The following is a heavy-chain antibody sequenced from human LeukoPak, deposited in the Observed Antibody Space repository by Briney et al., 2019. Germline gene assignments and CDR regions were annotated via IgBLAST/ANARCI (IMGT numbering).Heavy chain of an antibody. D-gene: IGHD4-23*01. J-gene: IGHJ6*03. V-gene: IGHV3-53*05. CDR2: IYSGGST. CDR3: ARDKPGGNYHYYYYYMDV. CDR1: GFTASSNY. Sequence: GGSLRLSCAASGFTASSNYMSWVRQAPGKGLEWVSVIYSGGSTYYADSVKGRFTISRDNSKNTLYLQMNSLRAEDTAVYYCARDKPGGNYHYYYYYMDVWGKGTTVTVSS.